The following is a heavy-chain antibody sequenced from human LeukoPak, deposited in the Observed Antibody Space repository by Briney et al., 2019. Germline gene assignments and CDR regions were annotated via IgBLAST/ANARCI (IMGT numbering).Heavy chain of an antibody. CDR3: ATYSSLNRREFQY. CDR2: ISSSSSNI. J-gene: IGHJ1*01. V-gene: IGHV3-48*04. Sequence: GGSLRLSCVASGFTSSSYSMNWVRQAPGKGLEWVSHISSSSSNIYYADSVKGRFTISRDNAKNSLYLQMDSLRAEDTAVYYCATYSSLNRREFQYWGQGTLLTVSS. D-gene: IGHD3-22*01. CDR1: GFTSSSYS.